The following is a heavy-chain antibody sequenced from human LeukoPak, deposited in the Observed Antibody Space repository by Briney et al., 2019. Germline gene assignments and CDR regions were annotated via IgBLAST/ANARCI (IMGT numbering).Heavy chain of an antibody. CDR1: GYSFSRNW. CDR2: INPVDSEA. J-gene: IGHJ3*01. Sequence: GESLLISCQASGYSFSRNWIGWVRHIPGKGLEWMGIINPVDSEARYSPSFQGQVTMSVDKSITTAYLQWSSLEAADTAVFYCARLISGNWGDGFDVWGQGTTVTLSS. CDR3: ARLISGNWGDGFDV. D-gene: IGHD7-27*01. V-gene: IGHV5-51*01.